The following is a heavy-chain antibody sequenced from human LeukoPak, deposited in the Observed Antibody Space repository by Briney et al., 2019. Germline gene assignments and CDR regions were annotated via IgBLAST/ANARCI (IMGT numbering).Heavy chain of an antibody. CDR2: IHYSGST. J-gene: IGHJ4*02. V-gene: IGHV4-61*01. Sequence: PSETLSLTCTVSGGSVSSSSYYWSWIRQPPGKGLEWIGYIHYSGSTNYNPSLKSRVTISVDTSKNQFSLKLSSVTAADTAVYYCARTDSSSWVYWGQGTLVTVSS. CDR3: ARTDSSSWVY. D-gene: IGHD6-13*01. CDR1: GGSVSSSSYY.